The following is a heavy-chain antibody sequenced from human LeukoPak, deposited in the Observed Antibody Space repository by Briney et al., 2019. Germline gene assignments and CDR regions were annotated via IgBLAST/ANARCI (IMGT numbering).Heavy chain of an antibody. CDR1: GFAFSSDS. CDR3: ARAVEGGRVLMARGLRGQAFDI. CDR2: ISSSSTYI. D-gene: IGHD3-10*01. Sequence: PGGSLRLSCAASGFAFSSDSMNWVRQAPGKGLEWVSSISSSSTYIYYADSVKGRFTISRDNAKKSLYLQMNSLRAEDTAVYYCARAVEGGRVLMARGLRGQAFDIWGQGTMVTVSS. J-gene: IGHJ3*02. V-gene: IGHV3-21*01.